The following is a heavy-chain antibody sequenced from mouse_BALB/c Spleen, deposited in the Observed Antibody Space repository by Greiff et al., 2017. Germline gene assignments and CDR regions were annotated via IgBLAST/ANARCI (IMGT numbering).Heavy chain of an antibody. Sequence: QVQLKQSGAELVKPGASVKLSCKASGYTFTSYYMYWVKQRPGQGLEWIGEINPSNGGTNFNEKFKSKATLTVDKSSSTAYMQLSSLTSEDSAVYYCTRTHYYGPFAYWGQGTLVTVSA. D-gene: IGHD1-2*01. CDR1: GYTFTSYY. CDR3: TRTHYYGPFAY. V-gene: IGHV1S81*02. J-gene: IGHJ3*01. CDR2: INPSNGGT.